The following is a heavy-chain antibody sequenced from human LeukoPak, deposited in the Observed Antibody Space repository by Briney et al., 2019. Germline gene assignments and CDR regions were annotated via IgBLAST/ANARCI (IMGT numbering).Heavy chain of an antibody. CDR3: ARGEVAGPFDY. CDR2: IYTSGST. J-gene: IGHJ4*02. CDR1: GGSLSSYY. Sequence: SETLSLTCTVSGGSLSSYYWSWIRQPAGKGLEWIGRIYTSGSTNYNPSLKSRVTISVDKSKNQFSLKLNSVSAADTAVYYCARGEVAGPFDYWGQGALVTVSS. D-gene: IGHD6-19*01. V-gene: IGHV4-4*07.